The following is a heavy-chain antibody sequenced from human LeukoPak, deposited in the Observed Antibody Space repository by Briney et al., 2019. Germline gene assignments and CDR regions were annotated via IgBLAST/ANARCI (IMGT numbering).Heavy chain of an antibody. J-gene: IGHJ4*02. CDR2: IWYEGSNK. CDR1: GFTFSSYG. CDR3: ARDSNGDFDY. D-gene: IGHD4-17*01. Sequence: PGGSLRLSCAASGFTFSSYGMHWVRQAPGKGLECVAVIWYEGSNKYYADSVKRRFTISRDNSKNTLYLQMNSLRAEDTAVYYCARDSNGDFDYWGQGTLVTVSS. V-gene: IGHV3-33*01.